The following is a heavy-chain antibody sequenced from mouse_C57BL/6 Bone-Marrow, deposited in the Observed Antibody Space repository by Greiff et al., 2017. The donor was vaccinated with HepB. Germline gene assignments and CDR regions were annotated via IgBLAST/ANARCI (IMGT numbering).Heavy chain of an antibody. V-gene: IGHV1-74*01. CDR3: AINYGDDWFAY. Sequence: QVQLQQSGAELVKPGASVKVSCKASGYTFTSYWMHWVKQRPGQGLGWIGRLHPSDSDTNYNQKFKGKATLTVDKSSSTAYMQLSSLTSEDSAVYYCAINYGDDWFAYWGQGTLVTVSA. D-gene: IGHD2-13*01. CDR2: LHPSDSDT. CDR1: GYTFTSYW. J-gene: IGHJ3*01.